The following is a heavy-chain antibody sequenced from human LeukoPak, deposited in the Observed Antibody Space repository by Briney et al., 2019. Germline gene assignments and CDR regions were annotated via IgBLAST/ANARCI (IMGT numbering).Heavy chain of an antibody. CDR2: INPNSGDT. V-gene: IGHV1-2*02. Sequence: ASVKVSCKASGYTLTGYYMHWLRQAPGQGLEWMGWINPNSGDTNYAQKFQGRVTMTRDTSISTAYMELSRLTSDDAAVYYCAKNPYEYYFDYWGQGTLVTVSS. CDR3: AKNPYEYYFDY. D-gene: IGHD5-12*01. CDR1: GYTLTGYY. J-gene: IGHJ4*02.